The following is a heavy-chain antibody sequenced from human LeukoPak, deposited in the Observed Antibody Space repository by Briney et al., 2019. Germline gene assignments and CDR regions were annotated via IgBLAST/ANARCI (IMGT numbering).Heavy chain of an antibody. J-gene: IGHJ6*03. CDR2: IYYSRST. CDR3: ARVDIAAAGTTDYYYMDV. V-gene: IGHV4-30-4*08. D-gene: IGHD6-13*01. CDR1: GGSISSGDYY. Sequence: AQSLSLTCTVSGGSISSGDYYWGWIRQPPGEGLEWFGYIYYSRSTYYNPSIKSRVTISVVTSKNQFSLKLSSVTAADTAVYYCARVDIAAAGTTDYYYMDVWGKGTTVTVSS.